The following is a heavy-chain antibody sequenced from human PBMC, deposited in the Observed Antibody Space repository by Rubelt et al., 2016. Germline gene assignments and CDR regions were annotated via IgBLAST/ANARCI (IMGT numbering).Heavy chain of an antibody. V-gene: IGHV4-39*07. D-gene: IGHD1-7*01. CDR3: ARDPRAGTTSFDY. CDR2: IDYSGST. CDR1: GGSISSSSYY. Sequence: QLQPQESGPGLVKPSETLSLTCTVSGGSISSSSYYWGWIRQPPGKGLEWIGRIDYSGSTYYNPSLKSRVPISVASSKNQFPLQLSSVTAADTAVYYCARDPRAGTTSFDYWGQGTLVTVSS. J-gene: IGHJ4*02.